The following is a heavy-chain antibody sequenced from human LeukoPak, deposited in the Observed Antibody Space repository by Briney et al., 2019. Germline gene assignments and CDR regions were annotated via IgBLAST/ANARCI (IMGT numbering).Heavy chain of an antibody. Sequence: PSETLSLTCTVSGYSISSGYYWGWIRQPPGKGLEWIGSIYHSGSTYYNPSLKSRVTISVDTSKNQFSLKLSSVTAADTAVYYCARVGIAAAGTGYWGQGTLVTVSS. V-gene: IGHV4-38-2*02. CDR2: IYHSGST. J-gene: IGHJ4*02. D-gene: IGHD6-13*01. CDR3: ARVGIAAAGTGY. CDR1: GYSISSGYY.